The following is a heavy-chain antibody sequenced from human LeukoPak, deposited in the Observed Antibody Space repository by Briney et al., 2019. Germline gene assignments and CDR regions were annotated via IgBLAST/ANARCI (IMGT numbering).Heavy chain of an antibody. CDR2: IYYSGST. J-gene: IGHJ5*02. CDR1: GGSISSGGYY. D-gene: IGHD2-2*01. CDR3: ARINIVVVPAAKWVWFDP. V-gene: IGHV4-31*03. Sequence: PSETLSLTCTVSGGSISSGGYYWSWIRQHPGKGLEWIGYIYYSGSTYYNPSLKSRVTISVDTPKNQFSLKLSSVTAADTAVYYCARINIVVVPAAKWVWFDPWGQGTLVTVSS.